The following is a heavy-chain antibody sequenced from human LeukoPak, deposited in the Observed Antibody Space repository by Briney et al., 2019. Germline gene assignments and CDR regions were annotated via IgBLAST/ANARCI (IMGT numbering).Heavy chain of an antibody. V-gene: IGHV1-69*01. CDR2: IIPIFGTA. J-gene: IGHJ6*03. CDR1: GGTFSSYA. D-gene: IGHD3-10*01. CDR3: SRRRTGEGYYYYYMDV. Sequence: SSVKVSCKASGGTFSSYAISWVRQAPGQGLEWMGGIIPIFGTANYAQKFQGRVTITADESTSTAYMEESSLRCEDTAVYYCSRRRTGEGYYYYYMDVWAKGPRSPSP.